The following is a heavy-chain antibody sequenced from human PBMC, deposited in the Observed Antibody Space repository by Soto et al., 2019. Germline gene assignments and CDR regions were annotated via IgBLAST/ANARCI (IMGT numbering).Heavy chain of an antibody. Sequence: SETLSLTCTVSGGSISSGDYYWSWIRQPPGKGLEWIGYIYYSGSTYYNPSLKSRVTISVDTSKNQFSLKLSSVTAADTAVYYCARSTEGSPGGVFDYWGQRTLV. CDR1: GGSISSGDYY. D-gene: IGHD3-10*01. CDR2: IYYSGST. J-gene: IGHJ4*02. V-gene: IGHV4-30-4*01. CDR3: ARSTEGSPGGVFDY.